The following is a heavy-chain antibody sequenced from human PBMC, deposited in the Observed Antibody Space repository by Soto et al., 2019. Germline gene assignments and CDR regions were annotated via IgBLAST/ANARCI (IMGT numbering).Heavy chain of an antibody. V-gene: IGHV3-48*02. CDR1: GFTFSSYS. J-gene: IGHJ4*02. CDR3: GRVSRWDDSNYD. D-gene: IGHD3-16*01. Sequence: EVQLVESGGGLVQPGGSLRLSCAASGFTFSSYSMNWVRQAPGKGLEWVSCIGTSSSTIYYADYVKGRFTISRDNAKNSLYLQMNSLRDEDTAVYYCGRVSRWDDSNYDWGQGTLVTVSS. CDR2: IGTSSSTI.